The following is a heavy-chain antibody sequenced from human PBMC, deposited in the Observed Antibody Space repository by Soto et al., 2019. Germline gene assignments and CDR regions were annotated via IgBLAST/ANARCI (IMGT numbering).Heavy chain of an antibody. CDR1: GFSPNTGGVG. V-gene: IGHV2-5*02. D-gene: IGHD6-19*01. CDR2: IYWDDDK. CDR3: ARRRGGFGGGWTTPYFDY. Sequence: QITLKESGPTVVKPTQTLTLTCSLSGFSPNTGGVGVGWIRQPPGKALEWLAVIYWDDDKSWNPSLRDRLTINRDASDDQVVLTVTNMDPVDTGTYYCARRRGGFGGGWTTPYFDYWGQGTLVTVSS. J-gene: IGHJ4*02.